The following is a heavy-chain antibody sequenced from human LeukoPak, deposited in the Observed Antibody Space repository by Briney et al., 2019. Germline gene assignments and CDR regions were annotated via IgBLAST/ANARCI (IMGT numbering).Heavy chain of an antibody. V-gene: IGHV3-30*01. CDR3: ARGWSYYYDSSGGLDY. J-gene: IGHJ4*02. CDR2: ISSDGSNE. D-gene: IGHD3-22*01. Sequence: PGGSLRLSCAASGFSFSSYAMHWVRQAPGKGLEGVSVISSDGSNEYYADSVKGRFTISRDNSKNTLYLQVNSLRAEDTALYFCARGWSYYYDSSGGLDYWGQGTLVTVSS. CDR1: GFSFSSYA.